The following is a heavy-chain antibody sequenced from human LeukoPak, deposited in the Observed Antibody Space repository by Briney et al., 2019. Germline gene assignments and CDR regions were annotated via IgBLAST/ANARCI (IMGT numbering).Heavy chain of an antibody. CDR1: GFTFSSYA. D-gene: IGHD3-22*01. Sequence: PGGSLRLSCAASGFTFSSYAMSWVRQAPGKGLEWFSAISGSGGSTYYADSVKGRFTISRDNSKNTLYLQMNSLRAEDTAVYYCAKDLYYYYDSSGYYKDAFDIWGQGTMVTVSS. V-gene: IGHV3-23*01. CDR2: ISGSGGST. J-gene: IGHJ3*02. CDR3: AKDLYYYYDSSGYYKDAFDI.